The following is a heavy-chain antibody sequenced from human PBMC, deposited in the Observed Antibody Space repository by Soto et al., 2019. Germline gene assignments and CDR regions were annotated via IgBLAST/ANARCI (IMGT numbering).Heavy chain of an antibody. CDR3: AKDRGSNGCYSDMDV. CDR1: RFTFSSYG. V-gene: IGHV3-30*18. J-gene: IGHJ6*02. CDR2: ISHDGSNK. D-gene: IGHD4-4*01. Sequence: QVQLVESAGGVVQPGRSLRLSCAASRFTFSSYGMPWVRQAPGKGLERVAVISHDGSNKYYADSGKGGLPISRYNSKNTVYLQMNSLRPEDTDVYYWAKDRGSNGCYSDMDVWGQGTTVTVSS.